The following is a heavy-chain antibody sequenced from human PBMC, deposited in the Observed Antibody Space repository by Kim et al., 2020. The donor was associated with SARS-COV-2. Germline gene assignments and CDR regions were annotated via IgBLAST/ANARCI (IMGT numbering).Heavy chain of an antibody. J-gene: IGHJ4*02. V-gene: IGHV3-64*01. CDR3: ARGGYVWGSYRYLDY. Sequence: GGSLRLSCAASGFTFSSYAMHWVRQAPGKGLEYVSAISSNGGSTYYANSVKGRFTISRDNSKNTLYLQMGSLRAEDMVVYYCARGGYVWGSYRYLDYWGQGTLVTVSS. CDR1: GFTFSSYA. CDR2: ISSNGGST. D-gene: IGHD3-16*02.